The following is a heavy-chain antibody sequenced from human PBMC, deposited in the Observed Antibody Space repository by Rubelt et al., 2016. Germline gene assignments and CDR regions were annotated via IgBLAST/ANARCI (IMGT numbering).Heavy chain of an antibody. V-gene: IGHV1-69*04. CDR3: ARDRVSYDSSGYYYFDY. J-gene: IGHJ4*02. Sequence: AISWVRQAPGQGLEWMGRIIPILGIANYAQKFQGRVTITADKSTSTAYMELSSLRSDDTAVYYCARDRVSYDSSGYYYFDYWGQGTLVTVSS. CDR1: A. D-gene: IGHD3-22*01. CDR2: IIPILGIA.